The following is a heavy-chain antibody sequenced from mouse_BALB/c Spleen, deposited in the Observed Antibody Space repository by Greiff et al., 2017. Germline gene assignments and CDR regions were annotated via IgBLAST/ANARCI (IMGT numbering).Heavy chain of an antibody. J-gene: IGHJ1*01. D-gene: IGHD2-1*01. CDR3: ARIRIYYGSHWYFDV. CDR2: IYPGGGYT. V-gene: IGHV1-63*02. CDR1: GYTFTNYW. Sequence: VQLQQSGAELVRPGTSVKISCKASGYTFTNYWLGWVKQRPGHGLEWIGDIYPGGGYTNYNEKFKGKATLTADTSSSTAYMQLSSLTSEDSAVYFCARIRIYYGSHWYFDVWGAGTTVTVSS.